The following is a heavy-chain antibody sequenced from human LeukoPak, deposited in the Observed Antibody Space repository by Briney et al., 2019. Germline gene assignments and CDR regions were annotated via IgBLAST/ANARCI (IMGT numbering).Heavy chain of an antibody. V-gene: IGHV3-21*01. D-gene: IGHD2-2*01. J-gene: IGHJ3*02. CDR3: ATYPPAAWGAFDI. CDR1: GFTFSSYS. CDR2: ISSSSSYI. Sequence: GGSLRLSCAASGFTFSSYSMNWVRQAPGKGLEWVSSISSSSSYIYYADSVKGRFTISRDNAKNSLYLQMNSLRAEDTAVYYCATYPPAAWGAFDIWGQGTMVTVSS.